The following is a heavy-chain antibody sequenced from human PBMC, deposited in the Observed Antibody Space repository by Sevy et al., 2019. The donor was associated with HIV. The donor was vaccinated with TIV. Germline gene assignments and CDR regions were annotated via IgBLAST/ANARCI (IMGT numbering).Heavy chain of an antibody. J-gene: IGHJ4*02. CDR1: GGSITSLY. D-gene: IGHD1-26*01. V-gene: IGHV4-59*11. Sequence: SETLSLTCTVSGGSITSLYWNWIRQPPGKGLEWIANIYYNGHINYNPSLKSRVTFSLHTSKNQFSLRLSSVAAADTAMYYCAGGNAWGRGYSWGQGTLVTVSS. CDR3: AGGNAWGRGYS. CDR2: IYYNGHI.